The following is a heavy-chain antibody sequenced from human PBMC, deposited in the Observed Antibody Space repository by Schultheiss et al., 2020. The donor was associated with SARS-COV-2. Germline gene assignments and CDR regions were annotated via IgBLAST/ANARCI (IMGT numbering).Heavy chain of an antibody. V-gene: IGHV3-64*04. CDR1: GFTFSSYA. CDR2: ISSNGGST. Sequence: GGSLRLSCSASGFTFSSYAMHWVRQAPGKGLEYVSAISSNGGSTYYADSVKGRLTISRDNAKNTLYLQMNSLRAEDTAVYYCARERVGGSGFDYWGQGTLVTVSS. J-gene: IGHJ4*02. D-gene: IGHD2-15*01. CDR3: ARERVGGSGFDY.